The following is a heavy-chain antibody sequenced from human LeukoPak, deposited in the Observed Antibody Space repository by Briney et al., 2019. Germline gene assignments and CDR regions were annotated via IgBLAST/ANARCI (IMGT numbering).Heavy chain of an antibody. Sequence: GGSLRLSCAASGFTFSSYAMSWVRQAPGQGLEWVSAISGSGGSTCYADSVKGRFAISRDNSKNTLYLQMNSLRAKDTAVYYCAKDPYYYNTSDAFNIWGQGTMVTVSS. CDR3: AKDPYYYNTSDAFNI. D-gene: IGHD3-22*01. J-gene: IGHJ3*02. CDR2: ISGSGGST. CDR1: GFTFSSYA. V-gene: IGHV3-23*01.